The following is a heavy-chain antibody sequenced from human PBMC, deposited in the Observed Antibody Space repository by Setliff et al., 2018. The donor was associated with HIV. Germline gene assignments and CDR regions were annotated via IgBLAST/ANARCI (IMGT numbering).Heavy chain of an antibody. CDR1: GYTFATHW. V-gene: IGHV5-51*01. CDR3: ARRTSIHEPDAVDI. Sequence: PGESLKISCKGSGYTFATHWIAWVRQMPGKGLEYMGIIYPGDSDTKYSPSFQGRVTISGDKSISTAYLQWSSLEASDTAMYFCARRTSIHEPDAVDIWGQGTMVTVSS. CDR2: IYPGDSDT. D-gene: IGHD6-6*01. J-gene: IGHJ3*02.